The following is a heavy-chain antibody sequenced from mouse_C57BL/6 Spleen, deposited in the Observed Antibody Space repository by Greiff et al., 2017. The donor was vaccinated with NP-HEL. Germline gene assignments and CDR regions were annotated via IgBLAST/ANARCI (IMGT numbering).Heavy chain of an antibody. Sequence: EVQLVESGGGLVQPRGSMKLSCVASGFTFSNYWMNWVRQSPEKGLEWVAQIRLKSDNYATHYAESVKGRFTISRDDSKSSVYLQMNNLRAEDTGIYYCTEDSYAMDYWGQGTSVTVSS. J-gene: IGHJ4*01. CDR1: GFTFSNYW. CDR3: TEDSYAMDY. CDR2: IRLKSDNYAT. V-gene: IGHV6-3*01.